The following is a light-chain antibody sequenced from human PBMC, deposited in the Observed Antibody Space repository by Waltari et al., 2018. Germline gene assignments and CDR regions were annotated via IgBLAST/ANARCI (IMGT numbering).Light chain of an antibody. CDR2: AAS. CDR3: QQLNSYPRGT. V-gene: IGKV1-9*01. CDR1: QGISSY. J-gene: IGKJ5*01. Sequence: DIQLTQSPSFLSASVGDRVTITCRASQGISSYLAWYQQKPGKAPKLLIYAASTLHSWVPSRFSVSGSGTEFTLTISSLQPEDFATYYCQQLNSYPRGTFGQGTRLEIK.